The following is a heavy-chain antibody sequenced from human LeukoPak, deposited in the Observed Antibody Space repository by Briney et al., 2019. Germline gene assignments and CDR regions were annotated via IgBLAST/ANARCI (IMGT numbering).Heavy chain of an antibody. J-gene: IGHJ3*02. CDR2: IYYSGST. CDR1: GGSISSYY. CDR3: ARIYDSSGYPAFDI. D-gene: IGHD3-22*01. Sequence: SETLSLTCTVSGGSISSYYWSWIRQPPGKGLEWIGYIYYSGSTNYNPSLKSRVTISVDTSKNQFSLKLSSVTDADAAVYYCARIYDSSGYPAFDIWGQGTMVTVSS. V-gene: IGHV4-59*01.